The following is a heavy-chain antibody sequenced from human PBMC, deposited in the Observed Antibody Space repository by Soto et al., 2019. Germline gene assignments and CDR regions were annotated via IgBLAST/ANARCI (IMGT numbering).Heavy chain of an antibody. V-gene: IGHV2-5*02. Sequence: QITLKESGPTLVKPTQTLTLTCAFSGFSLSSSGGGVGWIRQPPGKALECLALIYWDDDKRYSPSLKNRLTITKDTSNDQVVLTMTNMDPVDTATYYCAHSRGGGNSAWFDPWGQGTLVTVSS. CDR1: GFSLSSSGGG. D-gene: IGHD2-21*02. CDR3: AHSRGGGNSAWFDP. CDR2: IYWDDDK. J-gene: IGHJ5*02.